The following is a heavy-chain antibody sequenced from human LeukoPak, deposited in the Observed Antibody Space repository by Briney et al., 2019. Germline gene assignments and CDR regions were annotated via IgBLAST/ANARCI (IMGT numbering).Heavy chain of an antibody. CDR3: ARDRPGQIWFGELWLDY. J-gene: IGHJ4*02. CDR1: GGTFSSYA. Sequence: ASVTVSCKASGGTFSSYAISWVRQAPGQGLEWMGWISAYNGNTNYAQKLQGRVTMTTDTSTSTAYMELRSLRSDDTAVYYCARDRPGQIWFGELWLDYWGQGTLVTVSS. D-gene: IGHD3-10*01. V-gene: IGHV1-18*01. CDR2: ISAYNGNT.